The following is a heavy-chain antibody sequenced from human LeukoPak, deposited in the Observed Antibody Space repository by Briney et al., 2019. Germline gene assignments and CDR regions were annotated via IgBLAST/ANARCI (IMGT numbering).Heavy chain of an antibody. J-gene: IGHJ4*02. CDR3: AKQFLDTN. Sequence: PGGSLRLSCAASGFLFDSYAMTWVRQTPGKGLEYVSTINAVDANTYYADSVKGRFTVSRDNSKNTLYLQMSSLRADDTAVYYCAKQFLDTNWGPGTLVTVSS. CDR1: GFLFDSYA. D-gene: IGHD5-18*01. CDR2: INAVDANT. V-gene: IGHV3-23*01.